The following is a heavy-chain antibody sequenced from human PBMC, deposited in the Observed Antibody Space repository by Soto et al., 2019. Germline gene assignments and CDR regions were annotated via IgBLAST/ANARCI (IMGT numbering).Heavy chain of an antibody. CDR2: ISYDGSNK. J-gene: IGHJ6*02. CDR1: VFTFSSYG. Sequence: PGGSLRLSCAASVFTFSSYGMHWVRQAPGKGLEWVAVISYDGSNKYYADSVKGRFTISRDNSKNTLYLQMNSLRAEDTAVYYCAIKGHLVPYGMDVWGQGTTVTVSS. CDR3: AIKGHLVPYGMDV. V-gene: IGHV3-30*03. D-gene: IGHD3-10*01.